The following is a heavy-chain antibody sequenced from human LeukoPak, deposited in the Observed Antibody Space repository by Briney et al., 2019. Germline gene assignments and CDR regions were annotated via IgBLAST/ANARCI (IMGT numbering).Heavy chain of an antibody. V-gene: IGHV3-11*06. CDR3: ARVQCSGGRCNDAFDI. J-gene: IGHJ3*02. D-gene: IGHD2-15*01. CDR1: GFTLSDYY. Sequence: GGSLRLSCAASGFTLSDYYMSWIRQAPGKGLEWVSYISSSSSYTNYADLLKGRFTISRDNAKNLLYLQMNTLRAEDTAVYYCARVQCSGGRCNDAFDIWGQGTMVTVSS. CDR2: ISSSSSYT.